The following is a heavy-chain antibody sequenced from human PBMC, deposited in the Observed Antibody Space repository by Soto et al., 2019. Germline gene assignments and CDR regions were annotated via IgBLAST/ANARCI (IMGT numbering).Heavy chain of an antibody. J-gene: IGHJ5*02. CDR2: ISYDGSHQ. V-gene: IGHV3-30*18. CDR3: AKDPKCCTIGSHFLDNWFDP. CDR1: GFTFINYG. Sequence: GGSLRLSCAASGFTFINYGMHWVRQTPCKGLEWVAVISYDGSHQFYTDSVKGRFTISRDNSKNTLYLQMNSLKTEDTAMYYCAKDPKCCTIGSHFLDNWFDPWGQGTLVTVSS. D-gene: IGHD2-8*01.